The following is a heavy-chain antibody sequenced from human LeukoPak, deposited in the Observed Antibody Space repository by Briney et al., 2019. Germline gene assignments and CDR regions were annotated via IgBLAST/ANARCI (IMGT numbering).Heavy chain of an antibody. CDR3: ATTARVAGA. V-gene: IGHV3-23*01. D-gene: IGHD6-19*01. J-gene: IGHJ5*02. CDR2: ISASGATT. CDR1: GFIFSGSG. Sequence: GGSLRLSCAASGFIFSGSGMHWVRQAPGRGLESVSVISASGATTFCADSVKGRSTISRDNFKSVLYLEMNSLRAEDTAVYYCATTARVAGAWGQGTLVTVSS.